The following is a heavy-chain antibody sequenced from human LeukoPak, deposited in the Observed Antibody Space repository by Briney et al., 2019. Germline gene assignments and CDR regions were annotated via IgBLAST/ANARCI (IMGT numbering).Heavy chain of an antibody. CDR1: GGSISNYY. V-gene: IGHV4-59*08. J-gene: IGHJ4*02. CDR3: ARRRTGDYFDY. Sequence: SETLSLTCTVSGGSISNYYWSWIRQPPGKGLEWIGYIYYSGSTNYNPSLKSRVTISVDMSKNQFSLKLTFVTAADTAVYYCARRRTGDYFDYWGQGTLVTVSS. D-gene: IGHD3/OR15-3a*01. CDR2: IYYSGST.